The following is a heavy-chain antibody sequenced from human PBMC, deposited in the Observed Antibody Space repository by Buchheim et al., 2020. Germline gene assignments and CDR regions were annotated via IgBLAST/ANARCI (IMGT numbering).Heavy chain of an antibody. CDR2: IKQDGGER. CDR3: AKDMDHLYGDLIY. V-gene: IGHV3-7*01. J-gene: IGHJ4*02. CDR1: GFTFSYYW. D-gene: IGHD4-17*01. Sequence: EVHVAESGGGLVQPGGSLRLSCAASGFTFSYYWMGWVRQAPGKGLEWVANIKQDGGERYYVDSVKGRFTISRDNAKNSLFLQMYSLRAEDTAVYYCAKDMDHLYGDLIYWGQGTL.